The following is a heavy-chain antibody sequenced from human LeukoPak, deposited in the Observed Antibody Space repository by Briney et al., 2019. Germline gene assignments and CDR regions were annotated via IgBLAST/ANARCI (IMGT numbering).Heavy chain of an antibody. D-gene: IGHD3-16*01. CDR1: GYTFTGYY. Sequence: ASVKVSCKASGYTFTGYYMHWVRQAPGQGLEWMGWINPNSGGTNYAQKFQGRVTMTRDTSISTAYMELSRLRSDDTAVYYCARGSRGQASWGGRYAFDIWGQGTMVTVSS. CDR2: INPNSGGT. CDR3: ARGSRGQASWGGRYAFDI. V-gene: IGHV1-2*02. J-gene: IGHJ3*02.